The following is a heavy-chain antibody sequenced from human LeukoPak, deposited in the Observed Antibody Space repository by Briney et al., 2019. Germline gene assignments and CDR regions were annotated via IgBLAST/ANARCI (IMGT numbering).Heavy chain of an antibody. Sequence: ASVKVSCKASGYTSTGYYMHWVRQAPGQGLEWMGWINPNSGGTNYAQKFQGRVTMTRDTSISAAYMELSRLRSDDTAVFYCARDRSSGSYDGVLGYWGQGTLVTVSS. CDR3: ARDRSSGSYDGVLGY. CDR1: GYTSTGYY. D-gene: IGHD1-26*01. J-gene: IGHJ4*02. V-gene: IGHV1-2*02. CDR2: INPNSGGT.